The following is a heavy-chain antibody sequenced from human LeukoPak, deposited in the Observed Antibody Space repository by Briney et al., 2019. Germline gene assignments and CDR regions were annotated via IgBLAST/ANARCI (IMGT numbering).Heavy chain of an antibody. CDR2: IYHSGST. Sequence: NPSETLSLTCTVSGYSISSGYYWGWIRQPPGKGLEWIGSIYHSGSTYYNPSLKSRVTISVDTSKNQFSLKLSSVTAADTAVYYCARFSPLGRFLPRGRDWFDPWGQGTLVTVSS. CDR3: ARFSPLGRFLPRGRDWFDP. J-gene: IGHJ5*02. D-gene: IGHD3-3*01. V-gene: IGHV4-38-2*02. CDR1: GYSISSGYY.